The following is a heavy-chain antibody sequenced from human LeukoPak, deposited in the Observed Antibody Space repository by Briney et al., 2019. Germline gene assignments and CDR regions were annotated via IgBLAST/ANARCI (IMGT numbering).Heavy chain of an antibody. CDR1: GYNFPNYG. Sequence: ASVKVPCKTSGYNFPNYGIAWVRQAPGQGLEWMGWISTYNGDTKYVEALLGRVTMTTDRSTSTVNMDLRSLTSDDTAVYYCARVPFGGIIRLDYWGQGTLVTVSS. D-gene: IGHD3-16*02. V-gene: IGHV1-18*01. CDR2: ISTYNGDT. CDR3: ARVPFGGIIRLDY. J-gene: IGHJ4*02.